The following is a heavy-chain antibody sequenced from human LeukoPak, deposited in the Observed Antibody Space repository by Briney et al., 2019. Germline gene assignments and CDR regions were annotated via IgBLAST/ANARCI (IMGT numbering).Heavy chain of an antibody. Sequence: INPTSGGTNYAQKFQGRVTMTRDTSISTAYMELSRLRSDDTAVYYCARDPGITGTTCWFDHWGQGTLVTVSS. J-gene: IGHJ5*02. D-gene: IGHD1-7*01. CDR2: INPTSGGT. V-gene: IGHV1-2*02. CDR3: ARDPGITGTTCWFDH.